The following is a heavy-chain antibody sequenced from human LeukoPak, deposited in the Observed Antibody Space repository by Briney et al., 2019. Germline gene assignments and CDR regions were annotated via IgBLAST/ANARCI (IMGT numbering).Heavy chain of an antibody. D-gene: IGHD3-9*01. CDR3: ARGILTGLDYFDY. CDR1: GGSISSYY. CDR2: IFYSGST. Sequence: SETLSLTCTVSGGSISSYYWSWIRQPPGKGLEWIVYIFYSGSTNCNPSLKSRVTISADTSKNQFSLKLSSVTAADTAVYYCARGILTGLDYFDYWGQGTLVTVSS. V-gene: IGHV4-59*01. J-gene: IGHJ4*02.